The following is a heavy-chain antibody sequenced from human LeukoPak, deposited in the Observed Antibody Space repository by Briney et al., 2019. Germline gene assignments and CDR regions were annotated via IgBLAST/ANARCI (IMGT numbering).Heavy chain of an antibody. V-gene: IGHV3-23*01. CDR2: ISGSGGST. D-gene: IGHD3-22*01. CDR1: GLTFSSYA. J-gene: IGHJ4*02. CDR3: AKVTFPYYYDSSGYSYYFDY. Sequence: PGGSLRLSCAASGLTFSSYAMSWVRQAPGKGLEWVSAISGSGGSTYYADSVKGRFTISRDNSKNTLYLQMNSLRAEDTAAYYCAKVTFPYYYDSSGYSYYFDYWGQGTLVTVSS.